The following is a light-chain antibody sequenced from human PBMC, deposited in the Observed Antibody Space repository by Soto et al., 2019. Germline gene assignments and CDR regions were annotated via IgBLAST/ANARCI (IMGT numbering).Light chain of an antibody. CDR1: QSISTY. J-gene: IGKJ2*01. V-gene: IGKV1-39*01. CDR3: QQSYSSPYT. Sequence: DIQMTQSPSSLSASVGDSVTITCRASQSISTYFNWYQQKPGKAPKLLIYAASSLQSGIPSRFSGSESGTDFTLTISSLQPEDFATYYCQQSYSSPYTFGQGTKLEIK. CDR2: AAS.